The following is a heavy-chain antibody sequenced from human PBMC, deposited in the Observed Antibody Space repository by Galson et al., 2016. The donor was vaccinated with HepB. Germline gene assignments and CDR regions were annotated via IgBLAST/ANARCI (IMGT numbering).Heavy chain of an antibody. CDR2: IFYTGKT. CDR3: ARILRWQVFFDS. V-gene: IGHV4-39*01. CDR1: GGSIRSDGHY. Sequence: SETLSLTCTVSGGSIRSDGHYWAWIRHTPGKGLEWIGNIFYTGKTFYHPSLESRQMISVDTSKNQFSLTLTSVTAADTGLYYCARILRWQVFFDSWGQGILVTVSS. D-gene: IGHD2-21*01. J-gene: IGHJ4*02.